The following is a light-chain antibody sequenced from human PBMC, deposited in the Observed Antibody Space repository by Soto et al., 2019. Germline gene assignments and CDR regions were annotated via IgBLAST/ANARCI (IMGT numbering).Light chain of an antibody. Sequence: QPVLTQPPSVSGAPGQRVTISCTGSSSNIGAGYDVHWYQQLPGTAPKLLIYGNSNRPSGVPDRFSGSKSGTSASLAITGLQAEDEADYYCQSYDSSLSAFFGTGTKLTV. CDR1: SSNIGAGYD. CDR3: QSYDSSLSAF. J-gene: IGLJ1*01. V-gene: IGLV1-40*01. CDR2: GNS.